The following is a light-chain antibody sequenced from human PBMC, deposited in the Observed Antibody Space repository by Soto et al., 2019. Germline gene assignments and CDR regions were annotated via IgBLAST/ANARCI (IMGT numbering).Light chain of an antibody. CDR2: QDT. J-gene: IGLJ2*01. Sequence: SYELPQPPSVSVSPGQTASITGSGDRLGNKYAFWYQQKAGQSPVVVIYQDTKRPSGIPERFSGSNSGNPATLTISGTRAMDEADYYCQSWDTGIVVFGGGTNLTVL. CDR1: RLGNKY. V-gene: IGLV3-1*01. CDR3: QSWDTGIVV.